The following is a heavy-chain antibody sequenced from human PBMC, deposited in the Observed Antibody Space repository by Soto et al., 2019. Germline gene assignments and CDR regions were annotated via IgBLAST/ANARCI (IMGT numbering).Heavy chain of an antibody. CDR3: AREVIVVVVAATRRWFDP. D-gene: IGHD2-15*01. CDR2: IYYSGST. Sequence: SETLSLTCTVSGGSISSGDYYWSWIRQPPGKGLEWIGYIYYSGSTYYNPSLKSRVTISVDTSKNQFSLKLSSVTAADTAVYYCAREVIVVVVAATRRWFDPWGQGTLVTVSS. J-gene: IGHJ5*02. V-gene: IGHV4-30-4*01. CDR1: GGSISSGDYY.